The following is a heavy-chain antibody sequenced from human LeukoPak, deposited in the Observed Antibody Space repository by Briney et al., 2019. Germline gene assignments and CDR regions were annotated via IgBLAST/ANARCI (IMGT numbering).Heavy chain of an antibody. CDR2: IYTSGST. CDR1: GGSISSYY. Sequence: SETLSLTCTVSGGSISSYYWSWIRQPAGKGLEWIGRIYTSGSTNYNPSLKSRVTMSVDTSKNQFSLKLSSVTAADTAVYYCARSITSYDYYYMDVWGKGTTVTVSS. V-gene: IGHV4-4*07. D-gene: IGHD3-16*01. CDR3: ARSITSYDYYYMDV. J-gene: IGHJ6*03.